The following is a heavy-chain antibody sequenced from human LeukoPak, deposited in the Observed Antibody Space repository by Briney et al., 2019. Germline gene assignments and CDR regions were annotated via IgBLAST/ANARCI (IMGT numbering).Heavy chain of an antibody. CDR1: GGSISSSSYY. J-gene: IGHJ2*01. CDR2: IYYSGST. V-gene: IGHV4-39*01. CDR3: ARPSAYDFWSGYGYFDL. Sequence: SETLSLTCTVSGGSISSSSYYWGWIRQPPGKGLEWIGSIYYSGSTYYNPSLKSRVTISVDTSKNQFSLKLSSVTAADTAVYYCARPSAYDFWSGYGYFDLWGRGTLVTVSS. D-gene: IGHD3-3*01.